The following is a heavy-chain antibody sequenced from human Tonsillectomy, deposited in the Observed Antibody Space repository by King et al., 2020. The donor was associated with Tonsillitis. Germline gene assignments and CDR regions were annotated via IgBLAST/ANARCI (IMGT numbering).Heavy chain of an antibody. CDR2: ISYSGRT. Sequence: QLQESGPGLVKPSETLSLTCTVSGGSISNYYWSWIRQPPGKGLEWIGYISYSGRTKYNPSLRSRVTISADTSKNHFSLKLSSVTAADTAVYYCARDFGSGTYYNRPLYYWGQGALVTVSS. CDR1: GGSISNYY. CDR3: ARDFGSGTYYNRPLYY. V-gene: IGHV4-59*01. J-gene: IGHJ4*02. D-gene: IGHD3-10*01.